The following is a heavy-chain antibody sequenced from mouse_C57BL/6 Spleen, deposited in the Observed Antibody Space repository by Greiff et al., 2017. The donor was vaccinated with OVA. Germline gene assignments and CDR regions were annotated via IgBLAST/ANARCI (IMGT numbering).Heavy chain of an antibody. J-gene: IGHJ1*03. V-gene: IGHV1-82*01. CDR3: ARGGKVYYGSGGYFDV. D-gene: IGHD1-1*01. Sequence: VQLVESGPALVKPGASVKISCKASGYAFRSSWMNWVKQRPGKGLEWIGRIYPGDGDTNYNGKFKGKATLTADKSSSTAYMQLSSLTSEDSAVYFCARGGKVYYGSGGYFDVWGTGTTVTVSS. CDR1: GYAFRSSW. CDR2: IYPGDGDT.